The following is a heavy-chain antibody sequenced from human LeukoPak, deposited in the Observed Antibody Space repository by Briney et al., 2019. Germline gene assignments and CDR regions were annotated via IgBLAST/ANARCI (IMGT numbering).Heavy chain of an antibody. J-gene: IGHJ5*02. CDR1: GYTFTSYD. CDR2: IIPIFGTA. CDR3: ARGGITIFGVVIQNWFDP. D-gene: IGHD3-3*01. V-gene: IGHV1-69*05. Sequence: GASVKVSCKASGYTFTSYDINWVRQAPGQGLEWMGRIIPIFGTANYVQKFQGRVTITTDESTSTAYMELSSLRSEDTAVYYCARGGITIFGVVIQNWFDPWGQGTLVTVSS.